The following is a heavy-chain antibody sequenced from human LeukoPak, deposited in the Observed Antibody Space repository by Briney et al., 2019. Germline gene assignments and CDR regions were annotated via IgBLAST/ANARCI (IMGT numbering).Heavy chain of an antibody. CDR1: GGTFSSYA. J-gene: IGHJ6*03. CDR3: ARSQTEPMHYDFWSGSLPFLYYYYYYMDV. V-gene: IGHV1-18*01. D-gene: IGHD3-3*01. CDR2: ISAYNGNT. Sequence: GASVKVSCKASGGTFSSYAISWVRQAPGQGLEWMGWISAYNGNTNYAQKLQGRVTMTTDTSTSTAYMELRSLRSDDTAVYYCARSQTEPMHYDFWSGSLPFLYYYYYYMDVRGKGTTVTVSS.